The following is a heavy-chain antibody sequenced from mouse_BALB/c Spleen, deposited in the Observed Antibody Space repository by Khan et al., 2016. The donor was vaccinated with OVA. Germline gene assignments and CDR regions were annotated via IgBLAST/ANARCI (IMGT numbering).Heavy chain of an antibody. Sequence: VRLQQSGAELVKPAASLKLSCTASGYNIKDNYIHWVKQRPEKGLERIRRTDPANGNTKYDPKFKGKATITADTSSNTAYLQLSSLTSEDTAVYYCRISTINAWGQGTTLTVSS. CDR1: GYNIKDNY. CDR3: RISTINA. V-gene: IGHV14-3*02. J-gene: IGHJ2*01. CDR2: TDPANGNT.